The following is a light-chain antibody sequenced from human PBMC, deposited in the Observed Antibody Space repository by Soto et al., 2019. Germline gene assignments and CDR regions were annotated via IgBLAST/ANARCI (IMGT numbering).Light chain of an antibody. CDR3: QKYNSAPT. Sequence: DIQMTQSPSSLSASVGDSVTVTCRTSQTINNYLNWYRQKPGKAPKLLVYSASTLQSGVPSRFSGSGSGTDFTLTISSLQPEDVATYYCQKYNSAPTFGQGTRLETK. V-gene: IGKV1-39*01. CDR1: QTINNY. J-gene: IGKJ5*01. CDR2: SAS.